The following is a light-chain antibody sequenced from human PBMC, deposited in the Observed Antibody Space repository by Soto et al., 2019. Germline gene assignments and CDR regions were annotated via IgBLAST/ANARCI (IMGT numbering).Light chain of an antibody. Sequence: QSALTQPRSVSGSPGQSVTISCTGTSSDVGGYNYVSWYQQHPGKAPKLMIYDVSKRPSGVPDRFSGSKSGNTASLTISGLRVEDEADYYCCPYAGSSPFPFFFGTGPKVPVL. CDR2: DVS. J-gene: IGLJ1*01. CDR3: CPYAGSSPFPFF. V-gene: IGLV2-11*01. CDR1: SSDVGGYNY.